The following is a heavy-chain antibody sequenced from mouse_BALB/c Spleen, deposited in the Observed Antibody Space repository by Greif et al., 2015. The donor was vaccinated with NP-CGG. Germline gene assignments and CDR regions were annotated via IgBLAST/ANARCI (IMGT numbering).Heavy chain of an antibody. J-gene: IGHJ3*01. Sequence: VQLQQSGAELVKPGASVKLSCKASGYTFTNYYMYWVKQRPGQGLEWIGEINPSNGGTNFNEKFKSKATLTVDKSSSTAYMQLSSLTSEDSAIYYCSRSGYYFWFSYWGQGTLVTVSA. V-gene: IGHV1S81*02. CDR1: GYTFTNYY. CDR2: INPSNGGT. D-gene: IGHD2-3*01. CDR3: SRSGYYFWFSY.